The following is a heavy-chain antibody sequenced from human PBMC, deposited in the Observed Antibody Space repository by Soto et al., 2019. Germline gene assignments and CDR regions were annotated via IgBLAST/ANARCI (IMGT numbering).Heavy chain of an antibody. J-gene: IGHJ4*02. V-gene: IGHV3-48*02. CDR3: AKDKGERSFDY. Sequence: EVQLVESGGGLEQPGGSLRLSCAASGFSFSSSSMNWVRQAPGKGLEWISYIGHRSGATYYADSVRGRFSISRDNAKSSVYLQMNSLKDEDTAVSYCAKDKGERSFDYWGQGTLVTVSS. CDR1: GFSFSSSS. CDR2: IGHRSGAT. D-gene: IGHD3-16*01.